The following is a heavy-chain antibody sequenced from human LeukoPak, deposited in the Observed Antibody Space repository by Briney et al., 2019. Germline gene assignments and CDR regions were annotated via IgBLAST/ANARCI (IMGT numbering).Heavy chain of an antibody. CDR3: AKDLVATTHKFYYYYGMDV. CDR1: GFTFSTYG. D-gene: IGHD2-15*01. V-gene: IGHV3-30*02. Sequence: GGSLRLSCAASGFTFSTYGMHWVRQAPGKGLEWVAFIRYDGTYKYYADSVKGRFTISRDNSKNTLYLQMNSLRAEDTAVYYCAKDLVATTHKFYYYYGMDVWGQGTTVTVSS. J-gene: IGHJ6*02. CDR2: IRYDGTYK.